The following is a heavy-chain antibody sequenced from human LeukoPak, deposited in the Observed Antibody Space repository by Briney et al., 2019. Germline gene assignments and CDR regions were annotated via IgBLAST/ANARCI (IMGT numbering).Heavy chain of an antibody. Sequence: SETLSLTCAVYGGSFSGYYWSWIRQPPGKGLEWIGEINHSGSTNYNPSLKSRVTMSVDTSKNQFSLKLSSVTAADTAVYYCARGPGGATAEAFDIWGQGTMVTVSS. CDR1: GGSFSGYY. J-gene: IGHJ3*02. CDR2: INHSGST. V-gene: IGHV4-34*01. CDR3: ARGPGGATAEAFDI. D-gene: IGHD4/OR15-4a*01.